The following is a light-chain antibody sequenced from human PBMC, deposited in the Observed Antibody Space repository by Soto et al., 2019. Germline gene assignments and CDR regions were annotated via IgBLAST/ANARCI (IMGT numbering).Light chain of an antibody. J-gene: IGKJ5*01. V-gene: IGKV3-20*01. Sequence: EVVLAQSPGTLSFSPWERVTLSFRAAQSISGNYLAWYQHKPGQAPRLLISGTYTRATGIPDRFSGRGSGTDFSLTISRLEPGDFAVYYCQHYGDSLSITFGQGTQLEIK. CDR2: GTY. CDR3: QHYGDSLSIT. CDR1: QSISGNY.